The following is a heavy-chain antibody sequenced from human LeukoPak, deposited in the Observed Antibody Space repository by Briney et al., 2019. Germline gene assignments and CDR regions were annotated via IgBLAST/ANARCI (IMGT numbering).Heavy chain of an antibody. CDR2: IDPNSGGT. D-gene: IGHD6-13*01. CDR3: ARDSIAAAGLYFDY. J-gene: IGHJ4*02. V-gene: IGHV1-2*02. Sequence: ASVKVSCKASGYTFTGYCMHWVRQAPGQGLEWMGWIDPNSGGTRYAQKFQGRVTMTRDTSISAAYMELSRLTSDDTAVYYCARDSIAAAGLYFDYWGQGTLATVSS. CDR1: GYTFTGYC.